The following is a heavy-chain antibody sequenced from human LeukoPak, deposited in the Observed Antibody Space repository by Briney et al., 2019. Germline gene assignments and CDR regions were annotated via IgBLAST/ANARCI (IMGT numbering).Heavy chain of an antibody. J-gene: IGHJ3*02. Sequence: SETLSLTCTVYGGSISSYYWSWIRQPPGKGLEWIGYIYYSGSTNYNPSPKSRVTISVDTSKNQFSLKLSSVTAADTAVYYCARELLMVYAPDAFDIWGQGTMVTVSS. CDR2: IYYSGST. D-gene: IGHD2-8*01. CDR3: ARELLMVYAPDAFDI. V-gene: IGHV4-59*01. CDR1: GGSISSYY.